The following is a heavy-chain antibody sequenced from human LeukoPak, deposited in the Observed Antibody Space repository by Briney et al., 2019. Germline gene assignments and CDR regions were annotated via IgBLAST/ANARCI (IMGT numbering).Heavy chain of an antibody. Sequence: GGSLRLSCAASGFTFSSYWMSWVRQAPGKGLEWVAFIRYDGSNKYYADSVKGRFTISRDNSKNTLYLQMNSLRAEDTAVYYCAKDYRFIMDVWGKGTTVTVSS. V-gene: IGHV3-30*02. J-gene: IGHJ6*03. CDR1: GFTFSSYW. D-gene: IGHD4-11*01. CDR2: IRYDGSNK. CDR3: AKDYRFIMDV.